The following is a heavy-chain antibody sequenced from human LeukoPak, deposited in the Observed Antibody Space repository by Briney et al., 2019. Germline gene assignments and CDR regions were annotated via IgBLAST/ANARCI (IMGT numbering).Heavy chain of an antibody. J-gene: IGHJ3*02. V-gene: IGHV1-2*02. D-gene: IGHD3-10*01. CDR3: AAAYYGSGSYAFDI. CDR2: INPNSGGT. Sequence: SVQVSCKASGYTFTGYYMHWVRPAPGQGLEWMGWINPNSGGTNYAQKFQGRVTMTRDTSISTAYIELSRLRSDDTAVYYCAAAYYGSGSYAFDIWGQGTMVTVSS. CDR1: GYTFTGYY.